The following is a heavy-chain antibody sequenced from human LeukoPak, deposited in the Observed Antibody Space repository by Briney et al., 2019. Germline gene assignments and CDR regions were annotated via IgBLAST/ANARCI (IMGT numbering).Heavy chain of an antibody. CDR2: ISSSGSTI. CDR1: GFTFSDYY. D-gene: IGHD3-22*01. V-gene: IGHV3-11*04. CDR3: AIYDSSGYSTLDY. J-gene: IGHJ4*02. Sequence: GGSLRLSCAASGFTFSDYYMSWIRQAPGKGLEWVSYISSSGSTIYYADSVKVRFTISRDNAKNSLYLQMNSLRAEDTAVYYCAIYDSSGYSTLDYWGQGTLVTVSS.